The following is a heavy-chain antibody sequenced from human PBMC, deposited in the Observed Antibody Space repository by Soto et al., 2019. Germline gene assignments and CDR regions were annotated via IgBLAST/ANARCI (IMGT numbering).Heavy chain of an antibody. Sequence: SETLSLTCAVSGGSISSGGYSWSWIRQPPGEGLEWIGYIYHSGRTYYNPSLKSRVTISVDRSKNQISLKLNSVTAADTAVYYCARGVHDYVWGRHRPPTSPPPFDYWGQGILVT. D-gene: IGHD3-16*02. V-gene: IGHV4-30-2*01. CDR2: IYHSGRT. CDR1: GGSISSGGYS. J-gene: IGHJ4*02. CDR3: ARGVHDYVWGRHRPPTSPPPFDY.